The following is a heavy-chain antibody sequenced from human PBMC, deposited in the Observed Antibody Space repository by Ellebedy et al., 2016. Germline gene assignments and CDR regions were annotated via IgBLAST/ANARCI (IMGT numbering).Heavy chain of an antibody. J-gene: IGHJ4*02. D-gene: IGHD6-13*01. Sequence: GESLKISXKSSGYRFTSYWIGWVRQKPGQGLEWMGIIYPGDFDTRYSPSLEGRVTISVDWSINTAYLQWRSLKASDTAMYYCARRESSWSVTEYYFDYWGQGTLVTVSS. CDR1: GYRFTSYW. CDR2: IYPGDFDT. V-gene: IGHV5-51*01. CDR3: ARRESSWSVTEYYFDY.